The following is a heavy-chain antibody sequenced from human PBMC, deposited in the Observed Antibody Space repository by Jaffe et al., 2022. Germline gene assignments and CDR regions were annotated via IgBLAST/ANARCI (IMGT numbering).Heavy chain of an antibody. CDR1: GYSFTSYW. J-gene: IGHJ6*03. D-gene: IGHD3-10*01. Sequence: EVQLVQSGAEVKKPGESLKISCKGSGYSFTSYWIGWVRQMPGKGLEWMGIIYPGDSDTRYSPSFQGQVTISADKSISTAYLQWSSLKASDTAMYYCVRHPGYYYGSGSPRMHRPTPMDVWGKGTTVTVSS. CDR2: IYPGDSDT. CDR3: VRHPGYYYGSGSPRMHRPTPMDV. V-gene: IGHV5-51*01.